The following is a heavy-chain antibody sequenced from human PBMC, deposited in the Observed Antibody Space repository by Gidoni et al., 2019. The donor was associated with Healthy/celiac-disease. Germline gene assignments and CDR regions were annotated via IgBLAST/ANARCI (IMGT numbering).Heavy chain of an antibody. Sequence: EVQLVQSGAEVKKPGASLRISCKGSGYSFTSYWISWVRQMPGKGLEWMGRIDPSDSYTNYSPSFQGHVTISADKSISTAYLQWSSLKASDTAMYYCARRGGSIAVAGIGWFDPWGQGTLVTVSS. CDR3: ARRGGSIAVAGIGWFDP. D-gene: IGHD6-19*01. J-gene: IGHJ5*02. CDR1: GYSFTSYW. CDR2: IDPSDSYT. V-gene: IGHV5-10-1*03.